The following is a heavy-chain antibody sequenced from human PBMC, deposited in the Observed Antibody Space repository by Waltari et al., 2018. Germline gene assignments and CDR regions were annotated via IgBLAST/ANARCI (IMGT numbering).Heavy chain of an antibody. D-gene: IGHD2-21*01. Sequence: QVQLVQSGAEVKKPGASVKVSCKTSGYVFTAYYMFWVRQAPGQGLQCMGWINPNSGDTDYAQKFQGRVIMTSDTSLTTAYIELSNLTSDDTAIYYCASGAPLIGGEQYLDNWGQGTLVTVSS. V-gene: IGHV1-2*02. J-gene: IGHJ4*02. CDR3: ASGAPLIGGEQYLDN. CDR2: INPNSGDT. CDR1: GYVFTAYY.